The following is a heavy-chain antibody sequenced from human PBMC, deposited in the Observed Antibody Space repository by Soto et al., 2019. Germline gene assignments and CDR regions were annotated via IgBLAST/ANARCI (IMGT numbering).Heavy chain of an antibody. CDR3: ARALGIAAAGTFWHFAL. J-gene: IGHJ2*01. CDR2: IYHSGST. CDR1: XGSISSGGYS. Sequence: TSETLXLTCAVSXGSISSGGYSWSWIRQPPGKGLEWIGYIYHSGSTYYNPSLKSRVTISVDRSKNQFSLKLSSVTAADTAVYYCARALGIAAAGTFWHFALWGRGTLVTVSS. D-gene: IGHD6-13*01. V-gene: IGHV4-30-2*01.